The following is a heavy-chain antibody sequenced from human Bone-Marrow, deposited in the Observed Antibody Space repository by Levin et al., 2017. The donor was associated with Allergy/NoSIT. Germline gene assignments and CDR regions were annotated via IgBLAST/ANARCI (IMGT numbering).Heavy chain of an antibody. CDR3: ARDWDLTVAYFDY. D-gene: IGHD6-19*01. J-gene: IGHJ4*02. CDR1: GFTFSNYW. V-gene: IGHV3-7*04. Sequence: GSLRLSCAASGFTFSNYWMSWVRQAPGKGLEWVANIKQGGSEKYYVDSVKGRFTISRDNAKNSLYLQMNSLRVEDTAVYYCARDWDLTVAYFDYWGQGTLVTVSS. CDR2: IKQGGSEK.